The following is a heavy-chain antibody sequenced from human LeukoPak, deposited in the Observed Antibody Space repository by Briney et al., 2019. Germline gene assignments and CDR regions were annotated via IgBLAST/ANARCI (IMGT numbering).Heavy chain of an antibody. CDR2: IIPIFGTA. CDR1: VGTVSSCA. Sequence: GAAVKLSCKASVGTVSSCASGGVGEGPVQGLEWMGGIIPIFGTANYAQKFQGRVTITADESTSTAYMELSSLRSEDTAVYYCARGLWFGELSHYYYYMDVWGKGTTVTISS. J-gene: IGHJ6*03. CDR3: ARGLWFGELSHYYYYMDV. D-gene: IGHD3-10*01. V-gene: IGHV1-69*13.